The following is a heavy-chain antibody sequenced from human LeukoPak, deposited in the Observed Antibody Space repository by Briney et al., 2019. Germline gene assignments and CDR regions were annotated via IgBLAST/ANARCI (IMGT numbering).Heavy chain of an antibody. Sequence: RSGGSLRLSCAASGFTFSSYSMNWVRQAPGKGLEWVSSISSSSSYIYYADSVKGRFTISRDNAKNSLYLQMNSLRAEDTAVYYCARVAGYCSSTSCYTAYYFDYWGQGTLVTVSS. D-gene: IGHD2-2*02. CDR1: GFTFSSYS. V-gene: IGHV3-21*01. CDR3: ARVAGYCSSTSCYTAYYFDY. CDR2: ISSSSSYI. J-gene: IGHJ4*02.